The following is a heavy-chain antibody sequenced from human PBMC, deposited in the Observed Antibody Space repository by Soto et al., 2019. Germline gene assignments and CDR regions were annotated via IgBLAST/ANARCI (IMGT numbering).Heavy chain of an antibody. CDR2: ISAKSGGT. D-gene: IGHD6-19*01. CDR3: ARPPGYISDWYYFDL. CDR1: GYTFIDYY. V-gene: IGHV1-2*02. J-gene: IGHJ4*02. Sequence: QVQLVQSGAEVKKPGASVKVSCEASGYTFIDYYMHWVRQATGQGFAWMGRISAKSGGTNYAQKFQGRVTMTWDTSLNTAYMELSSLMSEDTAVYYCARPPGYISDWYYFDLWGQGTLVTVSS.